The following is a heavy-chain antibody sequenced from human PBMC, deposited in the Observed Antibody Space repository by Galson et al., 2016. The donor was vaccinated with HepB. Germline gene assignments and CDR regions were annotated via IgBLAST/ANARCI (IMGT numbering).Heavy chain of an antibody. J-gene: IGHJ5*02. CDR3: AVKVRTRFDA. Sequence: SVKVSCKASGYTFTSYAMHWVRQAPGQKLEWMGWINAGNGNTKYSQKFQGRVTITRDTSASTAYMEPSSLRSEDTAVYYCAVKVRTRFDAWGQGTLVTVSS. V-gene: IGHV1-3*01. CDR1: GYTFTSYA. CDR2: INAGNGNT. D-gene: IGHD1-1*01.